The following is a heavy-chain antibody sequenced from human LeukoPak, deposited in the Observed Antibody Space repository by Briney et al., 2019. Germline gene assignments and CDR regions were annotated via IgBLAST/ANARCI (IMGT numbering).Heavy chain of an antibody. Sequence: SETLSLTCTVSGGSISSSSYYWGWIRQPPGKGLEWIGSIYYSGSTYYSPSLKSRVTISVDTSKNQFSLKLSSVTAADTAVYYCARATSGYYDSSGYYFFHYGMDVWGQGTTVTVSS. CDR1: GGSISSSSYY. V-gene: IGHV4-39*01. D-gene: IGHD3-22*01. J-gene: IGHJ6*02. CDR3: ARATSGYYDSSGYYFFHYGMDV. CDR2: IYYSGST.